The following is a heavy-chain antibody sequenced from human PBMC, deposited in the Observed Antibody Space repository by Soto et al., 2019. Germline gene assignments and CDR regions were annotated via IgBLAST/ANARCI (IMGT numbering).Heavy chain of an antibody. CDR1: GYTFNNYD. V-gene: IGHV1-8*02. CDR3: TSAYGAETFDF. D-gene: IGHD2-21*01. CDR2: MNPNSGNT. Sequence: ASVKVSCKASGYTFNNYDIHWVRQAPGHGLEWMGWMNPNSGNTGYAQNFRGRVTMNQNTAIGTAYVELSSLRSDATATYHCTSAYGAETFDFWGQGTRVTVSS. J-gene: IGHJ5*01.